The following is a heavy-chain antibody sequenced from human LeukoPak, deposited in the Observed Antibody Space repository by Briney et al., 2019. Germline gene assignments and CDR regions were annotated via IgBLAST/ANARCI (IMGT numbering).Heavy chain of an antibody. V-gene: IGHV1-69*05. D-gene: IGHD3-16*01. Sequence: SVKVSCKASGGTFSFYTLNWVRQAPGQGLEWMGGIIPKFGSTNYAQKFHDRLWITTDESTTTAYMELSSLRSEDTALYFCARDNLAPSGVKYFHLWGPGTLVTVSS. CDR1: GGTFSFYT. CDR3: ARDNLAPSGVKYFHL. CDR2: IIPKFGST. J-gene: IGHJ1*01.